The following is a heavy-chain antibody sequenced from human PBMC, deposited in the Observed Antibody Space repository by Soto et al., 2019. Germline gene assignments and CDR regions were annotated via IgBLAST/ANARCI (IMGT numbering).Heavy chain of an antibody. D-gene: IGHD3-22*01. CDR1: GGSFSGYY. CDR2: IFYSGST. J-gene: IGHJ6*02. V-gene: IGHV4-34*12. CDR3: ARHSGDSSGYSQLYYYYYGMDV. Sequence: TSETLSLTCAVYGGSFSGYYWSWIRQPPGKGLEWIGSIFYSGSTYYNPSLKSRVTISVDTSKNQFSLKLSSVTAADTAVYYCARHSGDSSGYSQLYYYYYGMDVWGQGTTVTVSS.